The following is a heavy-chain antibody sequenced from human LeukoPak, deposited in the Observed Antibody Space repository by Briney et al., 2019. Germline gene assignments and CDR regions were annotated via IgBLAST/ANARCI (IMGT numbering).Heavy chain of an antibody. CDR1: DFSFITYA. J-gene: IGHJ4*02. D-gene: IGHD3-22*01. CDR3: ARGKYDSSGYPLLGFDY. CDR2: TSSSDAGT. Sequence: QAGGSLRLSCAASDFSFITYAMSWVRQAPGKGLEWVSATSSSDAGTYHADSVRGRFTISRDKAKKSLYLQMNSLRAEDTAVYYCARGKYDSSGYPLLGFDYWGQGTLVTVSS. V-gene: IGHV3-23*01.